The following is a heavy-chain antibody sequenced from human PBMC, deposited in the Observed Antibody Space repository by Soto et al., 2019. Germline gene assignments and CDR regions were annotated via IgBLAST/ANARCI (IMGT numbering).Heavy chain of an antibody. J-gene: IGHJ4*02. CDR1: GGTFSSYA. CDR2: IIPIFGTA. D-gene: IGHD1-26*01. Sequence: SSVKVSCKASGGTFSSYAISWVRQAPGQGLEWMGGIIPIFGTANYAQKFQGRVTITADKSTSTAYMELSSLRSEDTAVYYCAREGYPLMELAPFDYWGQGTLVTVSS. CDR3: AREGYPLMELAPFDY. V-gene: IGHV1-69*06.